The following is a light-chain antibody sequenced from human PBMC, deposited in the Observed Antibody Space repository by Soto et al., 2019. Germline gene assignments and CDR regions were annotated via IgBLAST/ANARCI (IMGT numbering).Light chain of an antibody. J-gene: IGLJ1*01. V-gene: IGLV1-40*01. CDR3: QSYDSSLSGYV. Sequence: QSVLTQPPSVSGSPGQRVTISCTWSSSNIGAGYDVHWYQQLPGTAPKLLIYINSIRPSGVPGRFSGSKSGTSASLAITGLQAEDEADYFCQSYDSSLSGYVFGTGTKVTVL. CDR2: INS. CDR1: SSNIGAGYD.